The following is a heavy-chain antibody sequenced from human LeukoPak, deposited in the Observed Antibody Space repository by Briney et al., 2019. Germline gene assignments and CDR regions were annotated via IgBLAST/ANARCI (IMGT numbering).Heavy chain of an antibody. V-gene: IGHV4-28*03. CDR1: GYIISNSNW. Sequence: SETLSLTCAVSGYIISNSNWWGWIRQPPGKGLEWIGYIDYGGSTNYNPSLKSRVTVSVDKSKNQLSLKLTSVTAADTAFYYCARDVGQRTGNYWGQGTLVTVSS. CDR3: ARDVGQRTGNY. J-gene: IGHJ4*02. D-gene: IGHD1-14*01. CDR2: IDYGGST.